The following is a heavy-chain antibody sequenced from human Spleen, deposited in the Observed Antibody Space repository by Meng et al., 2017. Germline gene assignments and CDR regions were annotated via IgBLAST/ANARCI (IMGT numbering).Heavy chain of an antibody. CDR1: GGSFSGYY. V-gene: IGHV4-34*01. CDR3: VYFWSGYFT. CDR2: VSYSGNT. J-gene: IGHJ5*02. D-gene: IGHD3-3*01. Sequence: QVQLQQWGAGLLKPSETLSLTCAVYGGSFSGYYWSWIRQPPGKGLEWIGTVSYSGNTFYNPSLKGRVTISLDTSKNQISLRLSSVIAADTAVYYCVYFWSGYFTSGQGTLVTVSS.